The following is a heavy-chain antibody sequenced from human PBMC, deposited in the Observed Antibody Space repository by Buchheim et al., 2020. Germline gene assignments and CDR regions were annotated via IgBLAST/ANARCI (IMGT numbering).Heavy chain of an antibody. CDR1: GFTFSNAW. D-gene: IGHD6-13*01. Sequence: EVQLVQSGGGLVQPGGSLRLSCAASGFTFSNAWMNWVRQAPGKGLEWVGRINSKTDGGTTDYAAPVKGRFTISRDDSKNTLYLQMNSLKTEDTAVYYCTTEVSSSWYLYYYGMDVWGQGTT. J-gene: IGHJ6*02. CDR2: INSKTDGGTT. CDR3: TTEVSSSWYLYYYGMDV. V-gene: IGHV3-15*07.